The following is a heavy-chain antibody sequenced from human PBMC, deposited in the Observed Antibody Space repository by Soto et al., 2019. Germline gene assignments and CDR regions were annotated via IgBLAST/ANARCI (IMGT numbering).Heavy chain of an antibody. CDR2: IIPMFGST. J-gene: IGHJ4*02. CDR3: ATPSGLLGQYSAPPDN. Sequence: SVKVSCKASGGTFSHSTVARVRQAPGHRPEWMGMIIPMFGSTNSAQKFRDRVTFSADTYTNTAYMELSSLRSEDTAVYYCATPSGLLGQYSAPPDNWGQGTLVTVSS. V-gene: IGHV1-69*08. CDR1: GGTFSHST. D-gene: IGHD5-12*01.